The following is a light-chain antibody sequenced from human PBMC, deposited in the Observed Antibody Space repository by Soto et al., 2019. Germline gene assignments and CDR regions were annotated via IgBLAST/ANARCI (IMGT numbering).Light chain of an antibody. J-gene: IGLJ2*01. V-gene: IGLV1-51*01. CDR2: DNY. CDR1: SSNIGSNY. Sequence: QSVLTQPPSVSAVPGQRVTISCSGSSSNIGSNYVSWYQQLPGTAPKLLIYDNYKRPSGIPDRFSGSTSGTSATLAIAGLQTGDEADYYCDSWDNSLSVVLFGGGTKLTVL. CDR3: DSWDNSLSVVL.